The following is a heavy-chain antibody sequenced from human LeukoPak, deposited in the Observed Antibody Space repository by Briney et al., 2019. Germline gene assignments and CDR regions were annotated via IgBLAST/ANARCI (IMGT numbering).Heavy chain of an antibody. CDR1: GFTVSSNY. Sequence: PVGSLRLSCAASGFTVSSNYMSWVRQAPGKGLEWVSVIYSGGSTYYADSVKGRFTIPRDNSKNTLYLQMNSLRAEDTAVYYCAGAYGSGSYSAFDIWGQGTMVTVSS. D-gene: IGHD3-10*01. V-gene: IGHV3-66*02. CDR3: AGAYGSGSYSAFDI. J-gene: IGHJ3*02. CDR2: IYSGGST.